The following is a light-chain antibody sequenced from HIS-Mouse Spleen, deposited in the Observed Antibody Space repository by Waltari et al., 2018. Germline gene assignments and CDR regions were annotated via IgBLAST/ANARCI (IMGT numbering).Light chain of an antibody. CDR1: SSDVGSYNL. Sequence: QSALTQPASVSGSPGQSITISCTGTSSDVGSYNLVPWYQQHPGKAPKLMIYEGSKRPSGVSNRFSGSKSGNTASLTISGLQAEDEADYYCCSYAGSSTEFGGGTKLTVL. CDR3: CSYAGSSTE. V-gene: IGLV2-23*01. J-gene: IGLJ3*02. CDR2: EGS.